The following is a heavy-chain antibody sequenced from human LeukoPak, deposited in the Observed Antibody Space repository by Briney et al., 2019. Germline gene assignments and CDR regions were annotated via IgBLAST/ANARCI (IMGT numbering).Heavy chain of an antibody. D-gene: IGHD4-17*01. Sequence: QPGGSLRLSCAASGFTVSSNYMSWVRQAPGKGLEWVSVIYSGGSTYYADSVKGRFTISRDNSKNTLYLQMNSLRAEDTAVYYCAREGINGDYGWFDPWGQGTLVTVSS. J-gene: IGHJ5*02. V-gene: IGHV3-53*01. CDR2: IYSGGST. CDR3: AREGINGDYGWFDP. CDR1: GFTVSSNY.